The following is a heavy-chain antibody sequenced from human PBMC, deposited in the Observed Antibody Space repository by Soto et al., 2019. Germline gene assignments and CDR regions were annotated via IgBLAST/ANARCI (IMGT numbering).Heavy chain of an antibody. J-gene: IGHJ3*02. CDR3: ARAGRGCSSTSCHDAFDI. D-gene: IGHD2-2*01. Sequence: LRLSCAASGFTFSSYWMSWVRQAPGKGLEWVANIKQDGSEKYYVDSVKGRFTISRDNAKNSLYLQMNSLRAEDTAVYYCARAGRGCSSTSCHDAFDIWGQGAMVTVSS. V-gene: IGHV3-7*03. CDR2: IKQDGSEK. CDR1: GFTFSSYW.